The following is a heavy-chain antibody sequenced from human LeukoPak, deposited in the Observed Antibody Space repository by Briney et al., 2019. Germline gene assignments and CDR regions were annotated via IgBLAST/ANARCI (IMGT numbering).Heavy chain of an antibody. V-gene: IGHV4-59*12. D-gene: IGHD3-10*01. CDR3: AREDTMVRGVIDY. CDR1: GGSISSYY. J-gene: IGHJ4*02. CDR2: IYYSGST. Sequence: PSETLSLTCTVSGGSISSYYWSWIRQPPGKGLEWIGYIYYSGSTNYNPSLKSRVTISVDMSKNQFSLKLSSVTAADTAVYYRAREDTMVRGVIDYWGQGTLVTVSS.